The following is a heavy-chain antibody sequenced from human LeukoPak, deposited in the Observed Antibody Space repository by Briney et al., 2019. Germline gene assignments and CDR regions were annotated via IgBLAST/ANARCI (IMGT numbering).Heavy chain of an antibody. V-gene: IGHV3-7*03. Sequence: GGSLRLSCVGSGFTFGTYWMTWVRQAPGKGLEWVANINEDGSEKHYVGSVEGRFTISRDNAKNSVYLQMSSLRAEDMAVYYCARDLPDYWGQGTMVTVSS. CDR1: GFTFGTYW. CDR3: ARDLPDY. J-gene: IGHJ4*02. CDR2: INEDGSEK.